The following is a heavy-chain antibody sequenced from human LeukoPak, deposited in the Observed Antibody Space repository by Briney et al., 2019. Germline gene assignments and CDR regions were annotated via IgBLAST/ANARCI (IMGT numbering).Heavy chain of an antibody. CDR1: GGTFSSYA. V-gene: IGHV1-69*06. CDR3: AKSYGDYEGLYYYYMDV. D-gene: IGHD4-17*01. Sequence: GASVKVSCKASGGTFSSYAISWVRQAPGQGLEWMGGIIPIFGTANYAQKFQGRVTITADKSTSTAYMELSSLRAEDTAVYYCAKSYGDYEGLYYYYMDVWGKGTTVTISS. CDR2: IIPIFGTA. J-gene: IGHJ6*03.